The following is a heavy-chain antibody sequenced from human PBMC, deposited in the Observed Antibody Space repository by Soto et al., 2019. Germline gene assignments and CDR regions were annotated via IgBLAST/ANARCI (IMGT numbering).Heavy chain of an antibody. CDR2: ISSSSSYI. J-gene: IGHJ5*02. V-gene: IGHV3-21*01. D-gene: IGHD6-13*01. CDR1: GFTFSSYS. CDR3: ARDRGIAAAGTSWFDP. Sequence: EVQLVESGGGLVKPGGSLRLSCAASGFTFSSYSMNWVRQAPGKGLEWVSSISSSSSYIDYADSVKGRFTISRDNAKNSLYLQMNSLGAEDTAVYYCARDRGIAAAGTSWFDPWGQGTLVTVSS.